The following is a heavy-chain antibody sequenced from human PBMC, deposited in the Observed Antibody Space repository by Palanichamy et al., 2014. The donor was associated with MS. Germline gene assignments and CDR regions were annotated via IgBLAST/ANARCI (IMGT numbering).Heavy chain of an antibody. CDR1: GASISSTSYY. CDR2: IYYGGTT. D-gene: IGHD6-19*01. CDR3: ARTGPGISVATNP. Sequence: QVQLQESGPGLVKPSDTLSLTCTVSGASISSTSYYWAWIRQPPGKGLEWIGTIYYGGTTYYNPSLKSRVTISVDTSKSQFSLRLSSVTATDTAVYYCARTGPGISVATNPWGQGTLVTVAS. V-gene: IGHV4-39*01. J-gene: IGHJ5*02.